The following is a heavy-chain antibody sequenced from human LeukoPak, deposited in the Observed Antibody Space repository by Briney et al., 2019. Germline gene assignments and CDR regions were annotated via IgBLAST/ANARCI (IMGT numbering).Heavy chain of an antibody. CDR2: ISYDGSNK. CDR3: AREFRYSSWYFDY. D-gene: IGHD6-6*01. CDR1: GFTFSSYG. V-gene: IGHV3-30*19. Sequence: PGGSLRLSCAASGFTFSSYGMHWVRQAPGKGLEWVTVISYDGSNKFYADSVKGRFTISRDNSKNTLYLQMNSLGAEDTAVYYCAREFRYSSWYFDYWGQGTLVTVSS. J-gene: IGHJ4*02.